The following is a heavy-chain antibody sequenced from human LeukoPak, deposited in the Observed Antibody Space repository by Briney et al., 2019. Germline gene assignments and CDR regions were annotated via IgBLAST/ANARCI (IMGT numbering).Heavy chain of an antibody. V-gene: IGHV4-34*01. J-gene: IGHJ6*02. CDR2: INHSGST. CDR3: ARGVPGYYYYGMDV. Sequence: PSETLSLTCAVYGGSFSGYCWSWIRQPPGKGLEWIGEINHSGSTNCNPSLKSRVTISVDTSKNQFSLKLSSVTAADTAVYYCARGVPGYYYYGMDVWGQGTTVTVSS. CDR1: GGSFSGYC.